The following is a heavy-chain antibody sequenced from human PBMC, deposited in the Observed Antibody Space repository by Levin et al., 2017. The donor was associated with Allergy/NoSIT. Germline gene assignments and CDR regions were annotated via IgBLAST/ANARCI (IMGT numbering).Heavy chain of an antibody. CDR3: ARDCSSTSCYRGDAFDI. D-gene: IGHD2-2*01. V-gene: IGHV1-69*13. CDR1: GGTFSSYA. CDR2: IIPIFGTT. J-gene: IGHJ3*02. Sequence: SVKVSCKASGGTFSSYAISWVRQAPGQGLEWMGGIIPIFGTTNYAQKFQGRVTVTADDSTSTAYMELSSLRSEDTAVYYCARDCSSTSCYRGDAFDIWGQGTMVTVSS.